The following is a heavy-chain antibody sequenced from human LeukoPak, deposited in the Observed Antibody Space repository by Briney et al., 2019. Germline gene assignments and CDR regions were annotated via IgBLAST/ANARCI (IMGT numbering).Heavy chain of an antibody. Sequence: SETLSLTCTVSGGSISSGDYYWSWIRQPPGKGLEWIGYIYYSGSTYYNPSLKSRVTISVDTSKNQFSLKLSSVTAADTAVYYCARYYDNSQGIDYWGQGTLVTVSS. CDR2: IYYSGST. CDR3: ARYYDNSQGIDY. J-gene: IGHJ4*02. D-gene: IGHD3-22*01. CDR1: GGSISSGDYY. V-gene: IGHV4-30-4*01.